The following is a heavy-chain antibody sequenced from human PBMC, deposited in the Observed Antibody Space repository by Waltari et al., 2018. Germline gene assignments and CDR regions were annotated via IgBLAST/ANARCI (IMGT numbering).Heavy chain of an antibody. J-gene: IGHJ1*01. CDR2: INRGGNI. D-gene: IGHD1-26*01. V-gene: IGHV4-34*01. CDR1: GGPFSGSS. Sequence: QVHLQQWGAGLLKPSETLSLPCAVYGGPFSGSSWAWLRQPPGKGPEWIGEINRGGNINLNPSLKSRVIMSVDTSKNQVFLKLTSVTAADTAVYYCARAEQGGSAVGPDFQHWGQGTLVTVSS. CDR3: ARAEQGGSAVGPDFQH.